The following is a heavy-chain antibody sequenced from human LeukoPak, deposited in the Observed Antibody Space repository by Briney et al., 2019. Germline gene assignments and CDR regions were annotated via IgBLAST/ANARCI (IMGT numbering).Heavy chain of an antibody. V-gene: IGHV3-66*01. D-gene: IGHD1-26*01. J-gene: IGHJ4*02. CDR1: GFTVTSHY. CDR2: MFDGGTT. CDR3: ARAHGTKRHYFDD. Sequence: PGGSLRLSCAASGFTVTSHYMAWVRQTPGKGLEWLSVMFDGGTTYYADSVNGRASISRDTSTNSLYLQMNSLKDDDTAVYYCARAHGTKRHYFDDWGQGTHVTVSS.